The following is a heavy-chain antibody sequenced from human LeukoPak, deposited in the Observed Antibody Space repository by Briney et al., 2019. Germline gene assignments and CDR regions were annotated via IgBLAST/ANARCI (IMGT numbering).Heavy chain of an antibody. Sequence: GRSLRLSCAASGFTFSSYGMHWARQAPGKGLEWVAVISYDGSNKYYADSVKGRFTISRDNSKNTLYLQMNSLRAEDTAVYYCAKDQWGGDDDYYDSSGYFGYFDYWGQGTLVTVSS. D-gene: IGHD3-22*01. CDR3: AKDQWGGDDDYYDSSGYFGYFDY. CDR1: GFTFSSYG. CDR2: ISYDGSNK. V-gene: IGHV3-30*18. J-gene: IGHJ4*02.